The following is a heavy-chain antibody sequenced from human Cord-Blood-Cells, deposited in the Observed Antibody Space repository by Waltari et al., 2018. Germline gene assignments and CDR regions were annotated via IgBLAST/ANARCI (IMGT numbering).Heavy chain of an antibody. V-gene: IGHV1-2*05. CDR3: ARGPYSSSWYYFDY. D-gene: IGHD6-13*01. CDR2: INPNSVGT. Sequence: QVQLVQSGAEVKKPGASVKVSCKASGYTFTGYYMHWVRQAPGQGLEWMGRINPNSVGTNYAQKFQGRVTMTRDTSISTAYMELSRLRSDDTVVYYCARGPYSSSWYYFDYWGQGTLVTVSS. J-gene: IGHJ4*02. CDR1: GYTFTGYY.